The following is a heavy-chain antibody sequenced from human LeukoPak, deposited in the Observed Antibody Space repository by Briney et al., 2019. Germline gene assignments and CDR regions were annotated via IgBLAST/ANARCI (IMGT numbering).Heavy chain of an antibody. Sequence: ASVKVSCKASGYTFTGYYMHWVRQAPGQGLEWMGWINPNSGGTNYAQKFQGRVTMTRDTSISTAYTELSRLRSDDTAVYYCARPYCSGGSCYEFDYWGQGTLVTVSS. J-gene: IGHJ4*02. D-gene: IGHD2-15*01. CDR3: ARPYCSGGSCYEFDY. V-gene: IGHV1-2*02. CDR1: GYTFTGYY. CDR2: INPNSGGT.